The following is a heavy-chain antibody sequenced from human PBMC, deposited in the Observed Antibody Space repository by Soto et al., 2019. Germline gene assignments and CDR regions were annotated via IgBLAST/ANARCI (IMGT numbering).Heavy chain of an antibody. CDR2: IIPIFGTA. V-gene: IGHV1-69*12. Sequence: QVQLVQSGAEVKKPGSSVKVSCKASGGTFSSYAISWMRQAPGQGLEWMVGIIPIFGTANYAQKFQGRVTITADESTSTAYMELSSLRSEDTAVYYCASTVVAATPYYYYGMDVWGQGTTVTVAS. CDR1: GGTFSSYA. CDR3: ASTVVAATPYYYYGMDV. D-gene: IGHD2-15*01. J-gene: IGHJ6*02.